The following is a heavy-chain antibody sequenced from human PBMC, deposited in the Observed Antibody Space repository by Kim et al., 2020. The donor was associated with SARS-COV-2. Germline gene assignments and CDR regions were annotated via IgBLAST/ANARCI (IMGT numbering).Heavy chain of an antibody. J-gene: IGHJ3*02. Sequence: SETLSLTCTVSGGSISSGGYYWSWIRQHPGKGLEWIGYIYYSGSTYYNPSLKSRVTISVDTSKNQFSLKLSSVTAADTAVYYCASPQPSGYDYGGDAFDIWGQGTMVTVSS. CDR1: GGSISSGGYY. V-gene: IGHV4-31*03. CDR2: IYYSGST. D-gene: IGHD5-12*01. CDR3: ASPQPSGYDYGGDAFDI.